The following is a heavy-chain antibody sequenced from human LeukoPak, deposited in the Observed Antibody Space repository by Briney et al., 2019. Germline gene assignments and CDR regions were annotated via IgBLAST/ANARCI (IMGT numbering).Heavy chain of an antibody. CDR3: ARQGLRYFDWLRNLNHCYYGMDV. J-gene: IGHJ6*02. Sequence: GASVKVSCTASGYTFTSYDINWVRQATGQGLEWMGWMNPKSGNTGYAQKFQGRVTMTRNTSISTAYMELSSLRSEDTAVYYCARQGLRYFDWLRNLNHCYYGMDVWGQGTTVTVSS. CDR2: MNPKSGNT. CDR1: GYTFTSYD. D-gene: IGHD3-9*01. V-gene: IGHV1-8*01.